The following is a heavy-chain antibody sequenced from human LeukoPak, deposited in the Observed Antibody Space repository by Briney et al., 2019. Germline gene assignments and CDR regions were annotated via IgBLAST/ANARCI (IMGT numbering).Heavy chain of an antibody. V-gene: IGHV4-59*01. CDR2: IYYSGST. CDR3: ARVYYDILTGYLAFDY. Sequence: SETLSLTCTVSGGSISSYYWSWIRQPPGKGLEWIGYIYYSGSTNYNPSLKSRVTISVDTSKNQFSLKLSSVTAADTAVYYCARVYYDILTGYLAFDYWGQGTLVTVSS. D-gene: IGHD3-9*01. J-gene: IGHJ4*02. CDR1: GGSISSYY.